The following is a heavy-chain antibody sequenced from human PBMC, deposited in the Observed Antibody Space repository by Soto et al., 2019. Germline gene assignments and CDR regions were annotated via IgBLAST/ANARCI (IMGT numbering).Heavy chain of an antibody. D-gene: IGHD6-13*01. CDR2: ISYDGSNK. J-gene: IGHJ4*02. CDR1: GFTFSSYA. V-gene: IGHV3-30-3*01. CDR3: ARDGGSGYSSSLDY. Sequence: QVQLVESGGGVVQPGRSLRLSCAASGFTFSSYAMQWVRQAPGKGLEWVAVISYDGSNKYYADSVKGRFTISRDNSKNTLYLQMNSLRAEDTAVYYCARDGGSGYSSSLDYWGQGTLVTVSS.